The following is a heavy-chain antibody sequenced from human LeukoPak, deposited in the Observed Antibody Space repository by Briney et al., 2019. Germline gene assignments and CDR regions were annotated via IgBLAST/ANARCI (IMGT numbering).Heavy chain of an antibody. CDR3: ARQRGSSITLPMYGLDY. V-gene: IGHV5-51*01. D-gene: IGHD3-3*02. J-gene: IGHJ4*02. Sequence: GESLKISCKGSGYSFTNYWIGWVRQMPGKGLEWMGIIYPVDSDTRYSPSFQGQVTISADKSTNTAYLQWSSLRASDTAMYYCARQRGSSITLPMYGLDYWGQGTLVTVSP. CDR1: GYSFTNYW. CDR2: IYPVDSDT.